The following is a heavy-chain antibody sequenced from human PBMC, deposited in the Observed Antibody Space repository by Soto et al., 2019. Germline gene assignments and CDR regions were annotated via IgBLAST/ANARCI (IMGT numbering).Heavy chain of an antibody. CDR3: ARHSLALRKNNWFDP. Sequence: SEALSLTCTVSGDSIISSDFYWGWVRQPPGKGLEWTGSIFYLGSSYYNPSLKSRVTMSVDTSKNQFSLRLRSVTAADTALYFCARHSLALRKNNWFDPWGQGSTVTVSS. D-gene: IGHD3-3*02. CDR2: IFYLGSS. J-gene: IGHJ5*02. V-gene: IGHV4-39*01. CDR1: GDSIISSDFY.